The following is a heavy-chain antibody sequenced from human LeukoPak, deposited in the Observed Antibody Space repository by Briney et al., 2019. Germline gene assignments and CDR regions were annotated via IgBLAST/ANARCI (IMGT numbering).Heavy chain of an antibody. D-gene: IGHD1-26*01. Sequence: ASVKVSCKASGYTLTSYDINWVRQATGQGLEWMGWMNPNSGNTGYAQKFQGRVTMTRNTSINTAYMELSSLRSEDTAVYYCAREKPPTRSLNWFDPWGQGTLVTVSS. CDR3: AREKPPTRSLNWFDP. CDR2: MNPNSGNT. J-gene: IGHJ5*02. CDR1: GYTLTSYD. V-gene: IGHV1-8*01.